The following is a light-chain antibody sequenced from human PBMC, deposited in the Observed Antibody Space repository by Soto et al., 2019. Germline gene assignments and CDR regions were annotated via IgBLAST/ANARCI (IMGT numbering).Light chain of an antibody. CDR2: GAS. V-gene: IGKV3-15*01. Sequence: EIVMTQPPATLSVSPGERVTLSCRASQSVSSNLAWDQQKPGQAPRLLIYGASTRATGIPARFSGSGSGTDFTLTISRLEPEDFAVYYCQQYGSSLYTFGQGTKLEIK. J-gene: IGKJ2*01. CDR1: QSVSSN. CDR3: QQYGSSLYT.